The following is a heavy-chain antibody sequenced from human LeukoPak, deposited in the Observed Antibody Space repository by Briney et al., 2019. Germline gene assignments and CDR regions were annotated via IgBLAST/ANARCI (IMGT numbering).Heavy chain of an antibody. D-gene: IGHD3-3*01. Sequence: GGSLRLSCAASGFTFSSYGMHWVRQAPGKGLEWVAVIWYDGSNKYYADSVKGRLTISRDNSKNTLYLQMNSLRAEDTAVYYCARYDFWSGYPDPYYYYGMDVWGQGTTVTVSS. CDR2: IWYDGSNK. V-gene: IGHV3-33*01. J-gene: IGHJ6*02. CDR1: GFTFSSYG. CDR3: ARYDFWSGYPDPYYYYGMDV.